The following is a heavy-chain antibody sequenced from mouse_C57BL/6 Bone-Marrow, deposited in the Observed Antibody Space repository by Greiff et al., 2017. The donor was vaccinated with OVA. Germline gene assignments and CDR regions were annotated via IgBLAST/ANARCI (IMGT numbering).Heavy chain of an antibody. D-gene: IGHD1-1*01. CDR3: ARITTVVKGYFDV. Sequence: VQLQQSGSELRSPGSSVKLSCKDFDSEVFPIAYMSWVRQKPGHGFEWIGGILPSIGRTIYGEKFEDKATLDADTLSNTAYLELNSLTSEGSAIYDCARITTVVKGYFDVWGTGTTVTVSS. V-gene: IGHV15-2*01. CDR2: ILPSIGRT. J-gene: IGHJ1*03. CDR1: DSEVFPIAY.